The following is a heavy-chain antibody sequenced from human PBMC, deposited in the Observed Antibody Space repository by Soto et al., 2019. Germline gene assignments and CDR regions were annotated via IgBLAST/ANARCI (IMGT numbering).Heavy chain of an antibody. Sequence: ASVQVSCKASGYTFSSYYMHWVRQAPGQGLEWMGVINPSGDSTTYAQKFQGRVTMTKDTSTSTLYMELSSLRSEDTAVCYCARDWEMAVWGQGNLVTVSS. D-gene: IGHD1-26*01. J-gene: IGHJ4*02. CDR3: ARDWEMAV. CDR2: INPSGDST. V-gene: IGHV1-46*01. CDR1: GYTFSSYY.